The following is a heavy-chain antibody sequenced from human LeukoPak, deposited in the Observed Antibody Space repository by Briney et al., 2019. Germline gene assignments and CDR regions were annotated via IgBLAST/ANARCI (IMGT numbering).Heavy chain of an antibody. V-gene: IGHV5-51*01. CDR3: ARRSLVAATN. CDR2: IYPGDSDT. CDR1: GYSFSNYW. J-gene: IGHJ4*02. Sequence: GESLKISCKGSGYSFSNYWIAWVRQMPGKGLEWMGIIYPGDSDTRYSPSFQGQVTISADRNICTASLQWSSLKASDTVMYYCARRSLVAATNWGQGTLVTVSS. D-gene: IGHD2-15*01.